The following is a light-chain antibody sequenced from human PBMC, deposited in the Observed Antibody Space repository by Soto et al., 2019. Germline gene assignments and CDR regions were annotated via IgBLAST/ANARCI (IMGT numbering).Light chain of an antibody. Sequence: EIVMTQSPATLSVSPGERATLSCRASQSVSSNLAWYQQKPGQAPRLLIYGASTRATGIPARFSGSGSGTAFTLTISSLQSEDFAVYDCQQYNNWPRTFGQGTKVEIK. CDR1: QSVSSN. V-gene: IGKV3-15*01. J-gene: IGKJ1*01. CDR2: GAS. CDR3: QQYNNWPRT.